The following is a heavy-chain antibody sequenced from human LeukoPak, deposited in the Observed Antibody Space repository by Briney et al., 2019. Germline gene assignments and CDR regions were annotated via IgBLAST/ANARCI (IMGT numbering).Heavy chain of an antibody. CDR1: GFTVSDNY. J-gene: IGHJ5*02. CDR3: ARDAPQVPAAGVLAS. V-gene: IGHV3-53*01. D-gene: IGHD6-13*01. CDR2: MYSRGDT. Sequence: PGGSLRLSCAASGFTVSDNYMSWVRQAPGKGLEWVSVMYSRGDTYYAKSVKGRFTFSRDISKNTRYLQMNGLRTEDTAMYYCARDAPQVPAAGVLASWGQGTLVIVSS.